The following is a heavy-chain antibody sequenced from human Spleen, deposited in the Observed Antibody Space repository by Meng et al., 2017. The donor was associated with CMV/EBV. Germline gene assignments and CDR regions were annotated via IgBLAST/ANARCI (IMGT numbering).Heavy chain of an antibody. CDR1: GFTFSDHH. J-gene: IGHJ2*01. CDR3: ARQTYQILYEAAASYWYYDI. Sequence: GESLKISCAASGFTFSDHHLSWIRQAPGKGLEWISYIRNRGNTVYYGDSVKGRFTISRDNAKNSLYLQMNSLRAEDTAVYYCARQTYQILYEAAASYWYYDIWGRGTLVTVSS. D-gene: IGHD3-3*01. V-gene: IGHV3-11*01. CDR2: IRNRGNTV.